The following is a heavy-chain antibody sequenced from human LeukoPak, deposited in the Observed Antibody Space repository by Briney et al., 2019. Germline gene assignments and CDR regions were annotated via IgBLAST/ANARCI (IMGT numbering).Heavy chain of an antibody. D-gene: IGHD3-3*01. CDR2: ISAYNGNT. V-gene: IGHV1-18*01. CDR1: GGTFSSYA. J-gene: IGHJ4*02. CDR3: ARASPYYDFWSGYYFDY. Sequence: ASVKVSCKASGGTFSSYAISWVRQASGQGLEWMGWISAYNGNTNYAQKLQGRVTMTTDTSTSTAYMELRSLRSDDTAVYYCARASPYYDFWSGYYFDYWGQGTLVTVSS.